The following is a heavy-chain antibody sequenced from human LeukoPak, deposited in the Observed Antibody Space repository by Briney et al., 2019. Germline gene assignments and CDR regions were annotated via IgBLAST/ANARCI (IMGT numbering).Heavy chain of an antibody. CDR2: INADNGNT. Sequence: GASVKVSCKASGYTFTCYAINWVRQAPGQRLEWMAWINADNGNTKYSQNCQGRVTVTRDTSASTVHMELSSLRSEDAAVYYCARDSGSGNNDYWGQGTLVTVSS. D-gene: IGHD1-26*01. CDR3: ARDSGSGNNDY. V-gene: IGHV1-3*01. CDR1: GYTFTCYA. J-gene: IGHJ4*02.